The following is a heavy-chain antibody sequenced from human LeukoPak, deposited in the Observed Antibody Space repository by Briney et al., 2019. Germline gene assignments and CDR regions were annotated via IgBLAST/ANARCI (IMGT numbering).Heavy chain of an antibody. D-gene: IGHD3-10*01. J-gene: IGHJ4*02. CDR2: IYLGDSDT. Sequence: GEPLKISCKGSGYSFTSYWIGWVRQMPGKGLEWMGIIYLGDSDTRYSPSFQGQVTISADKSISTAYLQWSSLKASDTAMYYCARHRGGYGSGSYSNDYWGQGTLVTVSS. CDR1: GYSFTSYW. V-gene: IGHV5-51*01. CDR3: ARHRGGYGSGSYSNDY.